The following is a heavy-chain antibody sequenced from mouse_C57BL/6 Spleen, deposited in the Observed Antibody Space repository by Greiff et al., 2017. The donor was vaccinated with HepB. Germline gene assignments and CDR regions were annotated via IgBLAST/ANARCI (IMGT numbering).Heavy chain of an antibody. CDR3: ARYRGSSYYFDY. D-gene: IGHD1-1*01. Sequence: QVQLKQPGAELVRPGSSVKLSCKASGYTFTSYWMHWVKQRPIQGLEWIGNIDPSDSETHYNQKFKDKATLTVDKSSSTAYMQLSSLTSEDSAVYYCARYRGSSYYFDYWGQGTTLTVSS. V-gene: IGHV1-52*01. CDR2: IDPSDSET. CDR1: GYTFTSYW. J-gene: IGHJ2*01.